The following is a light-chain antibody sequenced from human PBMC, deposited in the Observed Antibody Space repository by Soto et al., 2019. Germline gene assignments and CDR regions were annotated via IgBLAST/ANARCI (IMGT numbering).Light chain of an antibody. J-gene: IGLJ2*01. CDR3: MIWPSNGLGV. Sequence: QAVVTQPPSSSASPGESASLTCTLPSDINVGRYNIYWYQQKPGSPPRYLLYYYSDSDKGQGSGVPSRFSGSKDVSANTGILFISGLQSEDEADYYCMIWPSNGLGVFGGGTKLTVL. CDR2: YYSDSDK. CDR1: SDINVGRYN. V-gene: IGLV5-37*01.